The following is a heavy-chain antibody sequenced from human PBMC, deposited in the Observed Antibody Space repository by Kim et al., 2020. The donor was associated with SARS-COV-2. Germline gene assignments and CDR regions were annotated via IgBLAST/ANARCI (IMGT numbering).Heavy chain of an antibody. CDR2: I. CDR3: ARTSIAVANDY. D-gene: IGHD6-19*01. J-gene: IGHJ4*02. V-gene: IGHV3-21*01. Sequence: IYYADSVKGRLTIARDNAKNSLYLQMNSLRAEDTAVYYCARTSIAVANDYWGQGTLVTVSS.